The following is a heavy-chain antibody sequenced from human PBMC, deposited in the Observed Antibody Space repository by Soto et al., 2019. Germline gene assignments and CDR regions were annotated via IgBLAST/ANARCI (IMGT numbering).Heavy chain of an antibody. V-gene: IGHV1-69*13. CDR2: IIPIFDSP. Sequence: SVKVSCKASGGSFSTYAFSWVRQAPGHGLEWMGGIIPIFDSPYYAQKFQGRVTITADESTSTAYMELSSLRSEDTAVYYCARYDRGYSYVLDYWGQGTLVTVSS. CDR3: ARYDRGYSYVLDY. J-gene: IGHJ4*02. CDR1: GGSFSTYA. D-gene: IGHD5-18*01.